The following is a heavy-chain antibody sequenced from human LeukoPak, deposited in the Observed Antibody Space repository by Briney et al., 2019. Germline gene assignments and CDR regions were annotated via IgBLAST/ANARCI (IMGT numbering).Heavy chain of an antibody. V-gene: IGHV3-66*01. CDR1: GFTVSSNY. D-gene: IGHD2-2*01. CDR3: ARGGGYCSSCFDY. CDR2: IYSGGST. Sequence: GGSLRLSCAASGFTVSSNYMSWVRQAPGKGLEWVSAIYSGGSTYYADSVKGRFTISRDNSKNTLYLQMNSLRAEDTAVYYCARGGGYCSSCFDYWGQGTLVTVSS. J-gene: IGHJ4*02.